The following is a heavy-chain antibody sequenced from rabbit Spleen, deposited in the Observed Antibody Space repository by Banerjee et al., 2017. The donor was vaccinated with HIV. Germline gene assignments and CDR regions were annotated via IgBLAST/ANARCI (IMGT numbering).Heavy chain of an antibody. CDR1: GFSFSYSDY. CDR2: IGAGVSYTT. J-gene: IGHJ4*01. D-gene: IGHD2-1*01. CDR3: ARGSATMTMVITGYYLNL. V-gene: IGHV1S40*01. Sequence: QSLEESGGDLVKPGASLTLTCTASGFSFSYSDYMCWVRQPPGKGPEWIACIGAGVSYTTYYATWAKGRFTISKTSSTTVTLQMTSLTVADTATYFCARGSATMTMVITGYYLNLWGPGTLVTV.